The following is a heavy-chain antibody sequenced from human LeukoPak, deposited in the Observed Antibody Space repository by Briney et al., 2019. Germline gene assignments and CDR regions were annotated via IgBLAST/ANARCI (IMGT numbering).Heavy chain of an antibody. CDR1: GGTFSSYA. CDR3: ARVVVEFWSGYYAEGLFDP. CDR2: IIPIFGTA. J-gene: IGHJ5*02. Sequence: SVKVSCKASGGTFSSYAISWVRQAPGQGLEWMGGIIPIFGTANYAQKFQGRVTITTDESTSTAYMELSSLRSEDTAVYYCARVVVEFWSGYYAEGLFDPWGQGTLVTVSS. V-gene: IGHV1-69*05. D-gene: IGHD3-3*01.